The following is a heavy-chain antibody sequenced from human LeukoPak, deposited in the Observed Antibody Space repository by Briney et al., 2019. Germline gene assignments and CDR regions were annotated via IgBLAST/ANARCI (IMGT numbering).Heavy chain of an antibody. CDR3: AREEGVVAGTFDF. Sequence: ASVKVSRMASGYTFTSYYIHWVRQAPGQGLEWMGIINPSGGSTSYAQKFQGRLTMSRDTSTSTVYMELSSLRSEDTAVYYCAREEGVVAGTFDFWGQGTLVTVSS. V-gene: IGHV1-46*03. CDR1: GYTFTSYY. D-gene: IGHD6-19*01. CDR2: INPSGGST. J-gene: IGHJ4*02.